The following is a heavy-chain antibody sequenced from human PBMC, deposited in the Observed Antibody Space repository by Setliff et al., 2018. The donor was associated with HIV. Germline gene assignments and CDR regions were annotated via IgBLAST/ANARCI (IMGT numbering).Heavy chain of an antibody. CDR3: ARDFKRYNSPCRFDP. CDR1: GGSISSHY. Sequence: NPSETLSLTCTVSGGSISSHYWNWIRQPAGKGLEWIGRINTSGSTNYNPSLKSRVTISVDKSQNQFSLKLSSVTAADTAVYYCARDFKRYNSPCRFDPWGQGTLVTVSS. V-gene: IGHV4-4*07. D-gene: IGHD6-13*01. CDR2: INTSGST. J-gene: IGHJ5*02.